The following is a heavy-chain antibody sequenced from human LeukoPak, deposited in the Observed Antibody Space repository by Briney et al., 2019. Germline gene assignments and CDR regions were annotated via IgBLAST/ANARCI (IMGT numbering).Heavy chain of an antibody. V-gene: IGHV3-23*01. J-gene: IGHJ3*02. D-gene: IGHD2-15*01. CDR2: ISGSGGST. CDR1: GFTFSSYA. Sequence: GGSLRLSCAASGFTFSSYAMSWVRQAPGKGLEWVSAISGSGGSTYYADSVKGRFTISRDNAKNSLYLQMNSLRAEDTAVYYCARDRRCSGGSCYSFYDAFDIWGQGTMVTVSS. CDR3: ARDRRCSGGSCYSFYDAFDI.